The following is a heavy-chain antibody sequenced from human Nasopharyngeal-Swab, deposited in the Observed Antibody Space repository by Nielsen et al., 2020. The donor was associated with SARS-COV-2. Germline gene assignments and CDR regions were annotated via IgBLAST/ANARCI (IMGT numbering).Heavy chain of an antibody. CDR2: TDSDGGTN. CDR1: GFSFSSFA. J-gene: IGHJ4*02. Sequence: GGSLRLSCSASGFSFSSFAMHWVRQAPGKGLEYVSNTDSDGGTNFHADSVRGRFTISRDNSKNTLYLQMNSLRAEDTAVYYCARGREYSSGSYFDYWGQGTLVTVSS. D-gene: IGHD6-19*01. CDR3: ARGREYSSGSYFDY. V-gene: IGHV3-64*04.